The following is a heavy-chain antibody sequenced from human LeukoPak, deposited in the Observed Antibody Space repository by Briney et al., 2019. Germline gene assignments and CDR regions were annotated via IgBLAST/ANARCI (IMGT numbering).Heavy chain of an antibody. J-gene: IGHJ4*02. CDR1: GGSISSGGYS. V-gene: IGHV4-30-2*01. CDR3: ARGPTIAAAGTYDY. CDR2: IYHSGST. D-gene: IGHD6-13*01. Sequence: SQTLSLTCAVSGGSISSGGYSWSWIRQPPGTGLEWIGYIYHSGSTYYNPSLKSRVTISVDRSKNQFSLKLSSVTAADTAVYYCARGPTIAAAGTYDYWGQGTLVTVSS.